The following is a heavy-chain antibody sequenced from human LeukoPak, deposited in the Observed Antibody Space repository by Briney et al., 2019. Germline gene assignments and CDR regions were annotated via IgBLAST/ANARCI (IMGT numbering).Heavy chain of an antibody. J-gene: IGHJ4*02. CDR2: IYPGDSNT. CDR3: ARHYDGSGYYYFAY. V-gene: IGHV5-51*01. Sequence: GESLKISCTGSGYSFTSYWIAWVRQMPGKGLEWMGIIYPGDSNTRYSPSFQSHVTISADKSISTAYLQWSSLRASDTAMYYCARHYDGSGYYYFAYWGQGTLVTVSS. D-gene: IGHD3-22*01. CDR1: GYSFTSYW.